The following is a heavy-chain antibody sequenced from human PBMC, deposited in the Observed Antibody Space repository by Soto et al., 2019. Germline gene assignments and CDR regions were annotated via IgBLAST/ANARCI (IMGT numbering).Heavy chain of an antibody. CDR1: GDSVSSNSAA. Sequence: SRTLSLTCAISGDSVSSNSAAWNWIRQSPSRGLEWLGRTYYRSKWYNDYAVSVKSRITINPDTSKNQFSLQLNSVTPEDTAVYYCARGRGYCSGGSCDWFDPWGQGTLVTVSS. D-gene: IGHD2-15*01. J-gene: IGHJ5*02. CDR3: ARGRGYCSGGSCDWFDP. V-gene: IGHV6-1*01. CDR2: TYYRSKWYN.